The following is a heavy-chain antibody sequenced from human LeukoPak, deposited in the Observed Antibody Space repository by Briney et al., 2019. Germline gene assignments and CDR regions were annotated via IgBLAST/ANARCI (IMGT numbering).Heavy chain of an antibody. CDR3: ARVRFRVVPSADWGEFAH. J-gene: IGHJ1*01. CDR1: GFTFSSYG. V-gene: IGHV3-30*04. CDR2: ISYDGSNK. D-gene: IGHD2-2*01. Sequence: GGSLRLSCAASGFTFSSYGMHWVRQAPGKGLEWVAVISYDGSNKYYADSVKGRFTISRDNSKNTLYLQMNSLRAEDTAVYYCARVRFRVVPSADWGEFAHWGQGTRVTVTS.